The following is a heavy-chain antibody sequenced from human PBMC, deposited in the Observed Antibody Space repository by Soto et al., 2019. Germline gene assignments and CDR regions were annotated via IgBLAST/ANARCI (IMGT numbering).Heavy chain of an antibody. Sequence: PSETLSLTCAVYGGSFSGYYWSWIRQPPGKGLEWIGEINHSGSTNYNPSLKSRVTISVDTSKNQFSLKLSSVTAADTAVYYCARGGGGRYSSGDYWGQGTLVTVSS. V-gene: IGHV4-34*01. CDR2: INHSGST. CDR3: ARGGGGRYSSGDY. CDR1: GGSFSGYY. J-gene: IGHJ4*02. D-gene: IGHD1-26*01.